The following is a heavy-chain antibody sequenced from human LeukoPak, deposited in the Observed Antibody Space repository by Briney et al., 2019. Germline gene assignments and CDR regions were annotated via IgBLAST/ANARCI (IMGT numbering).Heavy chain of an antibody. CDR2: LSYVGSNS. D-gene: IGHD4-17*01. Sequence: GGSLRLSCAASGFTFSSFGMHWVRQAPGKGLEWVAVLSYVGSNSYYADSVKGRFTISRDNSKNTLYLQMNSLRAEDTAVYYCAKDASTVTLHADYWGQGTLVTVSS. V-gene: IGHV3-30*18. J-gene: IGHJ4*02. CDR3: AKDASTVTLHADY. CDR1: GFTFSSFG.